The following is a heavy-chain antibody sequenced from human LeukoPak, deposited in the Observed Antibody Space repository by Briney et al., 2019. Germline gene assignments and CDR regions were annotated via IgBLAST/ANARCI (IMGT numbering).Heavy chain of an antibody. V-gene: IGHV1-2*02. CDR2: INPNSGGA. CDR1: GYTFTDYY. D-gene: IGHD6-13*01. CDR3: ARKTSSSWYDY. Sequence: ASVKVSCKASGYTFTDYYMNWVRQAPGQGLEWMGWINPNSGGANYAQKFQGRVTMTRDTSISTAYMELSRLRSDDTAVYYCARKTSSSWYDYWGQGTLVTVSS. J-gene: IGHJ4*02.